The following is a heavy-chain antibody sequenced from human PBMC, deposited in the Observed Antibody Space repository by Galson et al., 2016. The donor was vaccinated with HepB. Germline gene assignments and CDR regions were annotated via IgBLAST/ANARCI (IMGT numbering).Heavy chain of an antibody. J-gene: IGHJ6*02. CDR3: TRGGDNYYNGVDV. V-gene: IGHV3-49*03. CDR2: IRSEVYGGTT. D-gene: IGHD3-16*01. CDR1: GFSFGDYP. Sequence: SLRLSCAASGFSFGDYPMSWFRQAPGKGLEWVGFIRSEVYGGTTQYAASVTDRFTISRDDSKSILYLQMNSLKPEDAAVYYCTRGGDNYYNGVDVWGQGTTVTVSS.